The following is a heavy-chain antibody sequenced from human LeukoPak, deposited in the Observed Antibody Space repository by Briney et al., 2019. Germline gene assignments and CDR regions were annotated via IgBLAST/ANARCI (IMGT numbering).Heavy chain of an antibody. D-gene: IGHD3-3*01. Sequence: GGSLRLSCAASGFTFSSYSMNWVRQAPGKGLEWVSSISSSSSYIYYADSVKGRFTISRDNAKNSLYLQMNSLRAEDTAVYYCARESGLQFLEWLPKNGFDPWGQGTLVTVSS. J-gene: IGHJ5*02. V-gene: IGHV3-21*01. CDR3: ARESGLQFLEWLPKNGFDP. CDR2: ISSSSSYI. CDR1: GFTFSSYS.